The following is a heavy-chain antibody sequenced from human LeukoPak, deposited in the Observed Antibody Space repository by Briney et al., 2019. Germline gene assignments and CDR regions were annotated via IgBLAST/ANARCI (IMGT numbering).Heavy chain of an antibody. CDR1: GFTFSGYA. J-gene: IGHJ4*02. Sequence: QPGGSLRLSCAASGFTFSGYAMSWVRQAPGKGLEWVSAISGSGGSTYYADSVKGRFTISRDNSKNTLYLQMNSLRAEDTAVYYCAKGRAVVVVAASFDYWGQGTLVTVSS. CDR3: AKGRAVVVVAASFDY. CDR2: ISGSGGST. D-gene: IGHD2-15*01. V-gene: IGHV3-23*01.